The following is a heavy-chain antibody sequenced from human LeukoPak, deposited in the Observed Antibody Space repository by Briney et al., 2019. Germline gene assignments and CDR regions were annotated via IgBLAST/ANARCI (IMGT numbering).Heavy chain of an antibody. CDR1: GYTLTGYY. V-gene: IGHV1-2*02. CDR3: ASLGGYSSSWYDAFDI. Sequence: ASVKVSCKASGYTLTGYYMHWVRQAPGQGLEWMGWINPNSGGTNYAQKFQGRVTMTRDTSISTAYMELSRLRSDDTAVYYCASLGGYSSSWYDAFDIWGQGTMVTVSS. J-gene: IGHJ3*02. D-gene: IGHD6-13*01. CDR2: INPNSGGT.